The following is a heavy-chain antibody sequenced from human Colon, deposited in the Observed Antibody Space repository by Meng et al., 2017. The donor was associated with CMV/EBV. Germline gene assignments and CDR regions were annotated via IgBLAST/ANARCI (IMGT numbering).Heavy chain of an antibody. J-gene: IGHJ4*02. CDR2: IHHSGTT. Sequence: GSLRLSCAVSGDSVSSNNWWTWDRQPPGKGPEWIGEIHHSGTTAHNPSLRSRISFSVDKSRNQVSLHLTTVTAADTAVYYCGSATDYKVDYWGQGTLVTVSS. D-gene: IGHD4/OR15-4a*01. CDR1: GDSVSSNNW. V-gene: IGHV4-4*02. CDR3: GSATDYKVDY.